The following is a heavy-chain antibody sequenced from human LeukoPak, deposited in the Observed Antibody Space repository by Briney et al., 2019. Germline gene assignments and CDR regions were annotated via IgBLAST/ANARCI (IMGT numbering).Heavy chain of an antibody. D-gene: IGHD3-10*01. J-gene: IGHJ6*03. V-gene: IGHV3-73*01. Sequence: PGGSLRLSCAASGFTFSGSAMHWVRQASGKGLEWVGRIRSKANSYATAYAASVKGRFTISRDDSKNTAYLQMNSLKTEDTAVYYCTSPSGSGSYYPYYYYMDVWGKGTTVTISS. CDR2: IRSKANSYAT. CDR3: TSPSGSGSYYPYYYYMDV. CDR1: GFTFSGSA.